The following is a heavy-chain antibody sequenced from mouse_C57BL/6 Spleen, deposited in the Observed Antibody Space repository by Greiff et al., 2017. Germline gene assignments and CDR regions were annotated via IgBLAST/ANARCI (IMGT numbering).Heavy chain of an antibody. CDR1: GYAFSSSW. CDR2: IYPGDGDT. V-gene: IGHV1-82*01. J-gene: IGHJ4*01. Sequence: QVQLQQSGPELVKPGASVKISCKASGYAFSSSWMNWVKQRPGKGLEWIGRIYPGDGDTNYNGKFKGKATLTADKSSSTAYMQLSSLTSEDSAVYFCAREEYYYGSSYGAMDYWSQGTSVTVSS. D-gene: IGHD1-1*01. CDR3: AREEYYYGSSYGAMDY.